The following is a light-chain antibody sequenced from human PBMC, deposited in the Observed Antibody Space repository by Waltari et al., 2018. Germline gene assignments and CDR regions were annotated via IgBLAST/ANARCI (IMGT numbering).Light chain of an antibody. CDR2: QAS. Sequence: EIVMTQSPGTLSVSPGESATLPCRASQSILNKLVWYQQKPGQAPRLLIYQASTRATGIPARFSGSGSGTEFTLTISSLQSEDSAVYYCQQYHNWPPLTFGGGTKVEIK. J-gene: IGKJ4*01. CDR3: QQYHNWPPLT. CDR1: QSILNK. V-gene: IGKV3-15*01.